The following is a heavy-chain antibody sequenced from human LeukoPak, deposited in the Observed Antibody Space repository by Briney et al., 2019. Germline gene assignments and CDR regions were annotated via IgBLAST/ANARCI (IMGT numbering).Heavy chain of an antibody. Sequence: MTSETLSLTCAVYGGSFSGYYWSWICQPPGKGLEWIGEINHSGSTNYNPSLKSRVTISVDTSKNQFSLKLSSVTAADTAVYYCARGGSVLRFLEWLLSFDYWGQGTLVTVSS. D-gene: IGHD3-3*01. CDR3: ARGGSVLRFLEWLLSFDY. J-gene: IGHJ4*02. CDR1: GGSFSGYY. CDR2: INHSGST. V-gene: IGHV4-34*01.